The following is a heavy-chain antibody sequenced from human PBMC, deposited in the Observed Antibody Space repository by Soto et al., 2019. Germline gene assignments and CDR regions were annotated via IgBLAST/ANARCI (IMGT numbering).Heavy chain of an antibody. V-gene: IGHV3-74*01. J-gene: IGHJ5*02. Sequence: GGSLRLSCAASGFTFTSYWMHWVRQAPGKGLVWVSRIDTDGSTTSYADAVKGRFTISRDNAKNSVYLQMNSLRGEDTALYYCTRDLNHDTGPWGQGTQVTVSS. D-gene: IGHD2-8*02. CDR1: GFTFTSYW. CDR2: IDTDGSTT. CDR3: TRDLNHDTGP.